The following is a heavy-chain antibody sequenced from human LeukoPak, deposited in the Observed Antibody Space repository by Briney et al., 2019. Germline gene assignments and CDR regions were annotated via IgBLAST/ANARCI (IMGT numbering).Heavy chain of an antibody. Sequence: SETLSLTCAVSGGSFSHYFWTWIRQPPGKGLEWIGSIYHSGSTYYNPSLKSRVTISVDTSKNQSSLKLSSVTAADTAVYYCARSEDSSGYFDAFDIWGQGTMVTVSS. V-gene: IGHV4-34*01. J-gene: IGHJ3*02. CDR3: ARSEDSSGYFDAFDI. CDR1: GGSFSHYF. CDR2: IYHSGST. D-gene: IGHD3-22*01.